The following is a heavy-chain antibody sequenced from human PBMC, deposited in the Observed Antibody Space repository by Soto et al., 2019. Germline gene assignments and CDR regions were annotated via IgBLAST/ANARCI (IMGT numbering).Heavy chain of an antibody. CDR3: ARILGKWFDEEIWSGP. J-gene: IGHJ5*01. CDR1: RFSLSHARMG. V-gene: IGHV2-26*01. Sequence: SGPTLLNLXDLLTLPRTVSRFSLSHARMGVSWIRQPPGKALEWLAHIFSNDEKSYSTSLKSRLTISKDTSKSQVVLTMTNMDPVDTATYYCARILGKWFDEEIWSGPWGQGTLVTVS. CDR2: IFSNDEK. D-gene: IGHD3-22*01.